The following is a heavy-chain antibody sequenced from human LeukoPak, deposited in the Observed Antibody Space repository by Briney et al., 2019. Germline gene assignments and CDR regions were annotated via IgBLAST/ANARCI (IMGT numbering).Heavy chain of an antibody. D-gene: IGHD3-9*01. Sequence: GGSLRLSCAGSGFTFRNYAMSWVRQAPGKGLEWVAFIRFDGRNKYYADSVKGRFTISRDNSKNTLYLQMHSLRAEDTAVYYCANGPHYDILTGFYKVRSHLDYWGQGTLVTVSS. CDR1: GFTFRNYA. CDR2: IRFDGRNK. V-gene: IGHV3-30*02. CDR3: ANGPHYDILTGFYKVRSHLDY. J-gene: IGHJ4*02.